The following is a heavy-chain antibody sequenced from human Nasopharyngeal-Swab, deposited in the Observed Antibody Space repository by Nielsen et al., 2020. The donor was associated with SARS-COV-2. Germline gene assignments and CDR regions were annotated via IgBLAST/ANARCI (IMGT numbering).Heavy chain of an antibody. CDR1: GFTFSSYA. D-gene: IGHD6-6*01. J-gene: IGHJ6*02. Sequence: RESLRLSCAASGFTFSSYAMHWVRQAPGKGLEWVAVISYDGSNKYYADSVKGRFTISRDNSKNTLYLQMNSLRAEDTAVYYCARAPSPPYSSSYYYYGMDVWGQGTTVTVSS. CDR3: ARAPSPPYSSSYYYYGMDV. V-gene: IGHV3-30*04. CDR2: ISYDGSNK.